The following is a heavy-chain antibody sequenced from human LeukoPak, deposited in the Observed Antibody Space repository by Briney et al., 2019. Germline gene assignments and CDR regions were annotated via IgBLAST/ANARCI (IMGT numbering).Heavy chain of an antibody. CDR1: GFTFSDYY. D-gene: IGHD5-24*01. J-gene: IGHJ4*02. CDR2: IKQDGSKK. V-gene: IGHV3-7*04. CDR3: TRVGYIDEGIDY. Sequence: GGSLRLSCAASGFTFSDYYMTWVRQAPGKGLEWVANIKQDGSKKSYVDSVKGRFTISRDNAKNSLYLQMNSLRAEDTAIYYCTRVGYIDEGIDYWGQGTLVTVSS.